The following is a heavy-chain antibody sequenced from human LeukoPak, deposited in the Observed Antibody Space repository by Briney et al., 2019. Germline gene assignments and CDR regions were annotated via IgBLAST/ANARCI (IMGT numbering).Heavy chain of an antibody. Sequence: SETLSLTCAVSGGSISSGGYSWRWIRQPPGKGLEWIGYIYHSGSTYYNPSLKGRVTISVDRSKNQFSLKLSSVTAADTAVYYCARGGLGELSSFDYWGQGTLVTVSS. CDR2: IYHSGST. CDR1: GGSISSGGYS. V-gene: IGHV4-30-2*01. CDR3: ARGGLGELSSFDY. D-gene: IGHD3-16*02. J-gene: IGHJ4*02.